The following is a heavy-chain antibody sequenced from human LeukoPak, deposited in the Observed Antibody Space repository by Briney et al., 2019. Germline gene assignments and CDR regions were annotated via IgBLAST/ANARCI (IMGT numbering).Heavy chain of an antibody. CDR2: MSHDGDNK. Sequence: PGGSLRLSCAASGFTFSSYGIHWVRQAPGKGLEWVAVMSHDGDNKYYADSVKGRFTISRDNSKNTLYLQMNSLRAEDTAVYYCAKDGYCSDGSCYANFFDYWGQGTLVTVSS. J-gene: IGHJ4*02. CDR1: GFTFSSYG. V-gene: IGHV3-30*18. D-gene: IGHD2-15*01. CDR3: AKDGYCSDGSCYANFFDY.